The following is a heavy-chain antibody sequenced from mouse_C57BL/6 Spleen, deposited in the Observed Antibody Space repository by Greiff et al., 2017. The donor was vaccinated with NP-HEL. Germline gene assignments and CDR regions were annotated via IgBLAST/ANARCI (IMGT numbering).Heavy chain of an antibody. CDR2: IFPGSGST. Sequence: QVQLQQSGPELVRPGASVKISCKAPGYTFTSHWMQWVRQRPGQGLEWIGEIFPGSGSTYYNEKFKGKATLTVDTSSSTAYMQLSSLTSEASEVYFFARKKDYDGGAYFAYWGQGTLVTVSA. V-gene: IGHV1-56*01. CDR1: GYTFTSHW. CDR3: ARKKDYDGGAYFAY. D-gene: IGHD2-4*01. J-gene: IGHJ3*01.